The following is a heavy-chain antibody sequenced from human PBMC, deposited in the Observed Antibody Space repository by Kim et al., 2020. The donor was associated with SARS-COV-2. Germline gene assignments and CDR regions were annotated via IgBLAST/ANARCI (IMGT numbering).Heavy chain of an antibody. J-gene: IGHJ4*02. Sequence: SETLSLTCTFSGGSISSSSYYWGWIRQPPGKGLEWIGSIYYSGSTYYNPSLKSRVTISVDTSKNQFSLKLSSVTAADTAVYYCARQRGRIQLWLVDYWGQGTLVTVSS. CDR1: GGSISSSSYY. CDR3: ARQRGRIQLWLVDY. CDR2: IYYSGST. D-gene: IGHD5-18*01. V-gene: IGHV4-39*01.